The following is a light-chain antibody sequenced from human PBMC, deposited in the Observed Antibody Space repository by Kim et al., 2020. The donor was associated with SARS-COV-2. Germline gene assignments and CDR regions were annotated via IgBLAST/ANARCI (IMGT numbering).Light chain of an antibody. CDR2: GKN. J-gene: IGLJ2*01. Sequence: SSELTQDPAVSVALGQTVKITCQGDSLRKYYASWYQQKPGQAPILVIYGKNNLPSGIPVRFSGSSSGNSASLTITGAQAEDDGDYYCNSRDSSGNHLVFGGGTQLNV. CDR3: NSRDSSGNHLV. V-gene: IGLV3-19*01. CDR1: SLRKYY.